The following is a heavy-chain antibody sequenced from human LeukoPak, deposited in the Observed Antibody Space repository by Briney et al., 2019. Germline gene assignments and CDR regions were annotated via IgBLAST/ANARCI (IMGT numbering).Heavy chain of an antibody. D-gene: IGHD6-25*01. Sequence: GGAPRASCSAPGMPLRSHKNKMVRPAPGKGVGWGSSISSSSSYIYYADSVKGRFTISRDNAKNSLYLQMNSLRAEDTAVYYCARGVSAATDAFDIWGQGTMVTVSS. CDR2: ISSSSSYI. CDR3: ARGVSAATDAFDI. J-gene: IGHJ3*02. CDR1: GMPLRSHK. V-gene: IGHV3-21*01.